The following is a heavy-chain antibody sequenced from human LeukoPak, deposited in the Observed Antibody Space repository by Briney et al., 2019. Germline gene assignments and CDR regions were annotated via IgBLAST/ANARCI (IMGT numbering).Heavy chain of an antibody. D-gene: IGHD6-19*01. CDR1: GFTFSSYA. CDR3: AKLWGDSSGWSMDV. V-gene: IGHV3-23*01. J-gene: IGHJ6*04. CDR2: ISGSGGNT. Sequence: GGSLRLSCAASGFTFSSYAMSWVRQAPGKGLEWVSAISGSGGNTYYADSVKGRFTISRDNSKNTLFLQMNSLRAEDTAIYYCAKLWGDSSGWSMDVWGKGTTVTISS.